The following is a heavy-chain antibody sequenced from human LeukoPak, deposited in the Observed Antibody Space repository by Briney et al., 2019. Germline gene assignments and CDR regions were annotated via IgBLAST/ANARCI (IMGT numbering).Heavy chain of an antibody. J-gene: IGHJ4*02. Sequence: QPGGSLRLSCAASGFTFSSYAMSWVRQAPGKGLEWVSGISGSGGITYYADSVRGRFTISRDNPKNTLYLQMNSLRVEDTAVYYCAKDYGDGSGSYYYFEYWGQGTLVTVSS. CDR3: AKDYGDGSGSYYYFEY. V-gene: IGHV3-23*01. D-gene: IGHD3-10*01. CDR1: GFTFSSYA. CDR2: ISGSGGIT.